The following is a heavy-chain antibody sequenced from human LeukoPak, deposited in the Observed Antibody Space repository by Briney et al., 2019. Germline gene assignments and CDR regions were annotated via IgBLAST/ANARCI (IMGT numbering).Heavy chain of an antibody. Sequence: GGSLRLSCAASGITFDNYAMSWVRQAPGKGLEWVSAINEDGHRTYYAGSATGRFTISRDNSKSTLFLQMDSLRAEDSALYYCAKEGDDVVVPTSMADFWGQGTLVTVSS. J-gene: IGHJ4*02. CDR1: GITFDNYA. V-gene: IGHV3-23*01. D-gene: IGHD2-2*01. CDR2: INEDGHRT. CDR3: AKEGDDVVVPTSMADF.